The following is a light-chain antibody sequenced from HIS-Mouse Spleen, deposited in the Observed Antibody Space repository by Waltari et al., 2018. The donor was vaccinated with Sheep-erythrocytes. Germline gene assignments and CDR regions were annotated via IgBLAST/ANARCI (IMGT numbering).Light chain of an antibody. Sequence: QSALTQPRSVSGSPGQSVPISCTGTSSDVGGYNYVSSYQRHPAQAPKLMIYDVSKRPSGVPDRFSGSKSGNTASLTISGLQAEDEADYYCCSYAGSYNHVFATGTKVTVL. V-gene: IGLV2-11*01. CDR2: DVS. CDR3: CSYAGSYNHV. J-gene: IGLJ1*01. CDR1: SSDVGGYNY.